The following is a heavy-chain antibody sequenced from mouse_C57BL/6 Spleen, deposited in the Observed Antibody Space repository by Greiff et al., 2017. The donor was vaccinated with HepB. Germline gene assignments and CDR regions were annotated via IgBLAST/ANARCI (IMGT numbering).Heavy chain of an antibody. V-gene: IGHV14-4*01. CDR3: TTFYYGNYVDYAMDY. CDR1: GFNIKDDY. CDR2: IDPENGDT. J-gene: IGHJ4*01. D-gene: IGHD2-1*01. Sequence: EVQLQQSGAELVRPGASVKLSCTASGFNIKDDYMHWVKQRPEQGLEWIGWIDPENGDTEYASKFHGKATITADTSSNTAYLQLSSLTSEDTAVYYCTTFYYGNYVDYAMDYWGQGTSVTVSS.